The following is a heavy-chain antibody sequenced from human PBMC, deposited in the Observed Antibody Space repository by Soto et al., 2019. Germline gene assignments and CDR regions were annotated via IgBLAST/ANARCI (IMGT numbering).Heavy chain of an antibody. CDR2: ISYDGSNK. Sequence: GGSLRLSCAASGFTFSSYGMHWVRQAPGKGLEWVAVISYDGSNKYYADSVKGRFTISRDNSKNTLYLQMNSLRAEDTAVYYCAKGLTWKNVNPPHDYWGQGTLVTVSS. V-gene: IGHV3-30*18. J-gene: IGHJ4*02. CDR3: AKGLTWKNVNPPHDY. D-gene: IGHD1-1*01. CDR1: GFTFSSYG.